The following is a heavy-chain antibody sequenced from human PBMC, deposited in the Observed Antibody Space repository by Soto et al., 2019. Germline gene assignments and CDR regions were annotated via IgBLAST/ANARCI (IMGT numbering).Heavy chain of an antibody. D-gene: IGHD2-8*02. CDR2: ISKDGSVK. V-gene: IGHV3-30*03. CDR1: GFTFSSYG. J-gene: IGHJ4*02. Sequence: PGGSLRLSCAASGFTFSSYGMHWVRQAPGKGLEWVAVISKDGSVKYYAESVKGRFTISRDNSKNTLYLQMNSLGAEDTAAYYCTGEVASGYWGQGTLVTVSS. CDR3: TGEVASGY.